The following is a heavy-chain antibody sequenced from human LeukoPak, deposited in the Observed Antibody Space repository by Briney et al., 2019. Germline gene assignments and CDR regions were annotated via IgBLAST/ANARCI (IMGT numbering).Heavy chain of an antibody. CDR1: GFSFSTYA. J-gene: IGHJ4*02. Sequence: PGGSLRLSCAASGFSFSTYAMSWVRQAPGKGLEWVSAISATGGSTYYADSVKGRFTISRDNSKNTLYLQINTLRAEDTAVYYCANRPLDYWGQGTLVTVSS. CDR3: ANRPLDY. V-gene: IGHV3-23*01. CDR2: ISATGGST.